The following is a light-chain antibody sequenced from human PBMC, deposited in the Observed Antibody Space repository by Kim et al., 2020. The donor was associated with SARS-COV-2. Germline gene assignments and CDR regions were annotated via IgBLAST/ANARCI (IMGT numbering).Light chain of an antibody. V-gene: IGKV2-28*01. J-gene: IGKJ2*01. CDR3: MQDLQIPYT. Sequence: DIVMTQSTLSLPVSPGEPASISCRSSQSLLQSNGFHFLHWYLQKPGLSPQLLISLVSNRAPGVPDRFSGSGSGTDFTLEISRVEADDAGIYYCMQDLQIPYTFGQGTKLEI. CDR2: LVS. CDR1: QSLLQSNGFHF.